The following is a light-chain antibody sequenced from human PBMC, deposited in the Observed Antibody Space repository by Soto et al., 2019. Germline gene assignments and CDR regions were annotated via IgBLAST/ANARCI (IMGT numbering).Light chain of an antibody. Sequence: DVVMTQSPLSLPVSLGQPASISCRSSQSLVYSDGNTYLNWFQQRPGQSPRRLIHKVSNRDSGVPDRLSGSGSRTDFTLKISRVEAEDVGIYYCMQGTPWYTFGEGTKLEI. V-gene: IGKV2-30*01. CDR2: KVS. CDR3: MQGTPWYT. CDR1: QSLVYSDGNTY. J-gene: IGKJ2*01.